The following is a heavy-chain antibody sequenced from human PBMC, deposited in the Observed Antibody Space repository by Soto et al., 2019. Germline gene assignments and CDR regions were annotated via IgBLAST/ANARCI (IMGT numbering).Heavy chain of an antibody. J-gene: IGHJ4*02. CDR3: ARSGVVIIPVYFDY. Sequence: SETLSLTCAVYGGSFSGYYWSWIRQPPGKGLEWIGEINHSGSTNYNQSLKSRVTISVDTSKNQFSLKLSSVTAADTAVYYCARSGVVIIPVYFDYWGQGALVTVSS. CDR2: INHSGST. V-gene: IGHV4-34*01. CDR1: GGSFSGYY. D-gene: IGHD3-3*01.